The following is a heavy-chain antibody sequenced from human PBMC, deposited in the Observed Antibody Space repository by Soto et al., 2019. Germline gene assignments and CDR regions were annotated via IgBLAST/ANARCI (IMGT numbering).Heavy chain of an antibody. V-gene: IGHV1-46*03. CDR2: INPSGGST. CDR3: TIPSQQLGAYYYYGMDV. D-gene: IGHD6-13*01. CDR1: GYTFTSYY. Sequence: ASVKVSCKASGYTFTSYYMHWVRQAPGQGLEWMGIINPSGGSTSYAQKFQGRVTMTRDTSTSTVYMELSSLRSEDTAVYYCTIPSQQLGAYYYYGMDVWGQGTTVTGSS. J-gene: IGHJ6*02.